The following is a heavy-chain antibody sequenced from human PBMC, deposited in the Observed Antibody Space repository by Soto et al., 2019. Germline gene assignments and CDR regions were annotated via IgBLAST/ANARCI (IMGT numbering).Heavy chain of an antibody. D-gene: IGHD3-3*01. Sequence: EVQLVESGGGLDQPGGSLRLSCAASGFTVSSNYMSWVRQAPGKGLEWVSVIYSGGSTYYADSVKGRFTISRDNSKNTLYLQMNSLRAEDTAVYYCARLEWFKYYFDYWGQGTLVTVSS. J-gene: IGHJ4*02. CDR2: IYSGGST. V-gene: IGHV3-66*01. CDR3: ARLEWFKYYFDY. CDR1: GFTVSSNY.